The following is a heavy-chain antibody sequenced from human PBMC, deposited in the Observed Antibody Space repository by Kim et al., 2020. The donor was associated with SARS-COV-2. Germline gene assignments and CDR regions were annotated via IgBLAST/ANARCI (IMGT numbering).Heavy chain of an antibody. Sequence: SVKVSCKASGGTFSSYAISWVRQAPGQGLEWMGGIIPIFGTANYAQKFQGRVTITADESTSTAYMELSSLRSEDTAVYYCARENSSSPTDPYYYYGMDVWGQGTTVTVSS. D-gene: IGHD6-13*01. CDR3: ARENSSSPTDPYYYYGMDV. CDR2: IIPIFGTA. CDR1: GGTFSSYA. J-gene: IGHJ6*02. V-gene: IGHV1-69*13.